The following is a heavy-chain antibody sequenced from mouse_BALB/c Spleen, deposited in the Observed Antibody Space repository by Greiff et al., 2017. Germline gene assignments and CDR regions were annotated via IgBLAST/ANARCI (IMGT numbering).Heavy chain of an antibody. D-gene: IGHD1-1*01. CDR1: GFTFSSFG. CDR2: ISSGSSTI. CDR3: ARNYGSRAYYFDY. J-gene: IGHJ2*01. V-gene: IGHV5-17*02. Sequence: EVQLVESGGGLVQPGGSRKLSCAASGFTFSSFGMHWVRQAPEKGLEWVAYISSGSSTIYYADTVKGRFTISRDNPKNTLFLQMTSLRSEDTAMYYCARNYGSRAYYFDYWGQGTTLTVSS.